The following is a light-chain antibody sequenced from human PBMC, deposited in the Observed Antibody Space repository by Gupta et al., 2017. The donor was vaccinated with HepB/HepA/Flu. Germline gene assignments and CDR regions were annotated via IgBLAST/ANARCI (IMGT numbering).Light chain of an antibody. V-gene: IGLV3-19*01. CDR2: GKN. J-gene: IGLJ2*01. Sequence: SSELTQDPAVSVALGQTVRITCQGGSLRSYYASWYQQKPGQAPVLVIYGKNNRPSGVPDRFSGSSSGNTASFTITGAQAEDEADYYFNSRDSSGNTSVVFGGGTKLTVL. CDR3: NSRDSSGNTSVV. CDR1: SLRSYY.